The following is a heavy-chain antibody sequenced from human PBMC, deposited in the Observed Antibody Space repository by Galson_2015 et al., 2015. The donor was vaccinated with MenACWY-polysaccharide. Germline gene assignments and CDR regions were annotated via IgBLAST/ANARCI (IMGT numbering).Heavy chain of an antibody. CDR3: ARDRGSYDAYDI. J-gene: IGHJ3*02. D-gene: IGHD5-18*01. V-gene: IGHV3-48*03. CDR1: GFTFSTYE. Sequence: SLRLSCAASGFTFSTYEMNWVRQSPEKGLQWIAYISGGGAMIHYADSVKGRFPISRDNAQDSLYLEMNSLTAEDTGLYYCARDRGSYDAYDIWGQGTVVTVSS. CDR2: ISGGGAMI.